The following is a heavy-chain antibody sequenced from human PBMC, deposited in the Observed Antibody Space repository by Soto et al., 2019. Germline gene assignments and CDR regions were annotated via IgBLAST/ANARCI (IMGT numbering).Heavy chain of an antibody. J-gene: IGHJ6*02. CDR3: AINWSAMHYCYGMDV. CDR1: GFTFSSYG. D-gene: IGHD2-2*01. V-gene: IGHV3-30*03. CDR2: ISYDGSDK. Sequence: QVQVVESGGGVVQPGRSLRLSCAASGFTFSSYGMHWVRQAPGKGLEWVAVISYDGSDKYYVDSVKGRVTISRDNSKNTLSRQINSLRTEDTAVYYCAINWSAMHYCYGMDVWGQGTTVTVSS.